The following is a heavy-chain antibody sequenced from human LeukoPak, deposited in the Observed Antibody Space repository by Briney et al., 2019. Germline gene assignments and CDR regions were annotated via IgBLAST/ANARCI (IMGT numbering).Heavy chain of an antibody. CDR2: ISSSSSTI. CDR3: ARTLLYYYDSSGLHP. J-gene: IGHJ5*02. V-gene: IGHV3-48*01. CDR1: GFTFSSYS. D-gene: IGHD3-22*01. Sequence: GGSLRLSCAASGFTFSSYSMNWVRQAPGKGLEWVSYISSSSSTIYYADSVKGRFTISGDNAKNSLYLQMNSLRAEDTAVYYCARTLLYYYDSSGLHPWGQGTLVTVSS.